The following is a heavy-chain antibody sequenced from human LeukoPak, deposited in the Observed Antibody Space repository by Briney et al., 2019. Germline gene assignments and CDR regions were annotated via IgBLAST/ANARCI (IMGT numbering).Heavy chain of an antibody. D-gene: IGHD2-2*01. V-gene: IGHV3-23*01. CDR1: GFTFSSYA. Sequence: GGSLRLSCAASGFTFSSYAMSWVRQAPGKGLEWVSAISGSGGSTYYADSVKGRFTISRDNSKNTLYLQMNSQRAEDTAVYYCAKDPKGYCSSTSCSAWGQGTLVTVSS. CDR2: ISGSGGST. CDR3: AKDPKGYCSSTSCSA. J-gene: IGHJ4*02.